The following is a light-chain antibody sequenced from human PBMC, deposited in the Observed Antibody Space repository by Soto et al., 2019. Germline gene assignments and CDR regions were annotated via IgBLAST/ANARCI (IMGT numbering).Light chain of an antibody. V-gene: IGKV3-11*01. CDR2: DAS. CDR3: QQRRSWPPTIT. J-gene: IGKJ5*01. Sequence: VLTQSPGTLSLSPGERATLSCRASQSVSSSYLAWYQQRPGQAPRLLIYDASYRATDIPPRFSGSGSGTDFTLTISSLEPEDFAVYYCQQRRSWPPTITFGQGTRLEIK. CDR1: QSVSSSY.